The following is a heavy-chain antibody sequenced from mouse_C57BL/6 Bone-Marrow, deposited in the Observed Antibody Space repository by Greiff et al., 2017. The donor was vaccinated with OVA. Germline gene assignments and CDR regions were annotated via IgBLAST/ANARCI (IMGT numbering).Heavy chain of an antibody. CDR1: GYTFTSYW. CDR2: IDPSDSYT. Sequence: QVQLQQPGAELVKPGASVKLSCKASGYTFTSYWMQWVKQRPGQGLEWIGEIDPSDSYTNYNQEFKGKATLTVDTSSSTAYMQLSSLTSEDSAVYYCARYYYGSSSPWFAYWGQGTLVTVSA. V-gene: IGHV1-50*01. J-gene: IGHJ3*01. CDR3: ARYYYGSSSPWFAY. D-gene: IGHD1-1*01.